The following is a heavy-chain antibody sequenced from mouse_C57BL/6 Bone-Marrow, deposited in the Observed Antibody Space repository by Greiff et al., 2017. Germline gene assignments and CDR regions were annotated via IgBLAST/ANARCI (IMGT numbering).Heavy chain of an antibody. Sequence: QVQLQQSGPELVRPGASVKISCKAPGYTFTSYWMQWVRQRPGQGLEWIGEIFPGSGSTYYNEKFTGQATLTVDTSASTAYMQLSSLTSADSAVDFCLLLSFAYWGQGTLVTVAA. D-gene: IGHD6-5*01. V-gene: IGHV1-56*01. CDR2: IFPGSGST. J-gene: IGHJ3*01. CDR1: GYTFTSYW. CDR3: LLLSFAY.